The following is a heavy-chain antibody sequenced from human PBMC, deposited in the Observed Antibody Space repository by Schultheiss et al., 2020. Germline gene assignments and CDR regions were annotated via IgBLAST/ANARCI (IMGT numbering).Heavy chain of an antibody. V-gene: IGHV2-70*01. CDR2: IDWDDDK. J-gene: IGHJ3*02. D-gene: IGHD3-3*01. Sequence: TLSLTCTVSGGSMSSNYWSWIRQPPGKGLEWLALIDWDDDKYYSTSLKTRLTISKDTSKNQVVLTMTNMDPVDTATYYCARSRFHADSKAFDIWGQGTMVTGSS. CDR1: GGSMSSNY. CDR3: ARSRFHADSKAFDI.